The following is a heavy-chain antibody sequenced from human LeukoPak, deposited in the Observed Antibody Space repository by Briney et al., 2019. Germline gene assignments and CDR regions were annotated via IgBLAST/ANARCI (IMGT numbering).Heavy chain of an antibody. J-gene: IGHJ4*02. CDR2: IYYSGST. CDR3: ARRSEFDNTHYHYFDY. Sequence: SETLSLTCTVSGGSISSYYWSWIRQPPGKGLEWIGYIYYSGSTSYNPSLKSRVSISVDTSKNQFSLKVKSVTAADTAVYYCARRSEFDNTHYHYFDYWGQGALVTVSS. V-gene: IGHV4-59*01. D-gene: IGHD2-15*01. CDR1: GGSISSYY.